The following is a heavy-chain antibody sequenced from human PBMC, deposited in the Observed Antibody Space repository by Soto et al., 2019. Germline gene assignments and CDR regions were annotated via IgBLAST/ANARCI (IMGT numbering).Heavy chain of an antibody. CDR1: GFTFSSYA. J-gene: IGHJ4*02. D-gene: IGHD6-19*01. CDR3: ARRNSGWYFDY. Sequence: EVQLLESGGGLVQPGGSLRLSCAASGFTFSSYAMNWVRQAPGKGLEWVSVISGSGGSTYYADSVKGRFTISRDNSKNTLYRQMNSLRAEDTAVYYCARRNSGWYFDYWGQGTLVTVSS. V-gene: IGHV3-23*01. CDR2: ISGSGGST.